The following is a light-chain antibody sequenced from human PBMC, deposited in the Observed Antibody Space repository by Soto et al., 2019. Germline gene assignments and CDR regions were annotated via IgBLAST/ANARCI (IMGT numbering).Light chain of an antibody. Sequence: QSALTQPASVSGSPGQSITISCTGTSSDVGAYDYVSWYQQHPGKAPKFMLYEVSNRPSGLSNRFSGSKSGNTASLTISGLPAEDEADYYCSSYTTSNTWVFGGGTKLTVL. J-gene: IGLJ3*02. V-gene: IGLV2-14*01. CDR2: EVS. CDR3: SSYTTSNTWV. CDR1: SSDVGAYDY.